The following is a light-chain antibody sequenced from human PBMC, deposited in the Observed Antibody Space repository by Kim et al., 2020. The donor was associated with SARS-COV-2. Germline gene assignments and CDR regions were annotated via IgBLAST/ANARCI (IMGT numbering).Light chain of an antibody. CDR3: NSRDSSGNHLGV. CDR2: GKN. CDR1: SLRSYY. Sequence: LGKKGRNTCQGDSLRSYYASWYQRRPGQAAVLVIYGKNNRPSGIPDRFAGSSSGNPASLTITGAQAEDEADYDCNSRDSSGNHLGVFGGGTQLTVL. J-gene: IGLJ2*01. V-gene: IGLV3-19*01.